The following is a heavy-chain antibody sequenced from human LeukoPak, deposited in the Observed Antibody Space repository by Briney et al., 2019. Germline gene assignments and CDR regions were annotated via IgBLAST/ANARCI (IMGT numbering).Heavy chain of an antibody. CDR3: ARSNYGDSSRYGY. D-gene: IGHD2-21*02. Sequence: PGGSLRLSCAASGFTLSMYSMTWVRQPPGKGLEWVSYISSSSRSIQYADSVKGRFTISRDSAKNSLYLQMNSLRDEDTAIYYCARSNYGDSSRYGYWGQGALVTVSS. CDR2: ISSSSRSI. CDR1: GFTLSMYS. J-gene: IGHJ4*02. V-gene: IGHV3-48*02.